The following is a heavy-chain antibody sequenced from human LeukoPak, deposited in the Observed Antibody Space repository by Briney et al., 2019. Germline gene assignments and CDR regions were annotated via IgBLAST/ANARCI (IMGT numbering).Heavy chain of an antibody. CDR2: IDPSGGST. CDR1: GYTFTSYY. D-gene: IGHD1-26*01. Sequence: ASVKVSCKTSGYTFTSYYIHWVRQAPGQGPEWMGLIDPSGGSTSYAQNFQGRVTMTRDTSTSTVYMELSSLRSEDTAVYYCARAQSGSYLGNWFDPWGQGTLVTVSS. J-gene: IGHJ5*02. V-gene: IGHV1-46*01. CDR3: ARAQSGSYLGNWFDP.